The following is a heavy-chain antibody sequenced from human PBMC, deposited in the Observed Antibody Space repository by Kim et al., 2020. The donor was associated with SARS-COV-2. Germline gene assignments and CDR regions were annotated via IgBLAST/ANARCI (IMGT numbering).Heavy chain of an antibody. J-gene: IGHJ3*02. CDR1: GFTFSSYG. CDR3: AKEPYNWNYVDAFDI. D-gene: IGHD1-7*01. CDR2: ISYDGSNK. V-gene: IGHV3-30*18. Sequence: GGSLRLSCAASGFTFSSYGMHWVRQAPGKGLEWVAVISYDGSNKYYADSVKGRFTISRDNSKNTLYLQMNSLRAEDTAVYYCAKEPYNWNYVDAFDIWGQGTMVTVSS.